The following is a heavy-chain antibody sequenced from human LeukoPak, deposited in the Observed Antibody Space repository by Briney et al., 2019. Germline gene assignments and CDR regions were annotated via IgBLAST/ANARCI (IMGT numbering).Heavy chain of an antibody. CDR2: IKEGGSEK. Sequence: GGSLRLSCAASGFTFSNYWMSWVRQAPGKGLEWVANIKEGGSEKYYVDSVKGRFTISRDNAKSSLYLQMNSLRAEDTAVYYCAREGYCTGNTCSFDYWGQGTLVTVSS. J-gene: IGHJ4*02. CDR3: AREGYCTGNTCSFDY. CDR1: GFTFSNYW. D-gene: IGHD2-8*02. V-gene: IGHV3-7*01.